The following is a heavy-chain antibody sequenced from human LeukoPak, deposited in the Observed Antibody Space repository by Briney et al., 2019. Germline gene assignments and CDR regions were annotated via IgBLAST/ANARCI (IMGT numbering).Heavy chain of an antibody. CDR3: ARDYPTLGATDFDY. J-gene: IGHJ4*02. V-gene: IGHV1-2*02. CDR1: GYTFTGYY. D-gene: IGHD1-26*01. Sequence: ASVKVSCKASGYTFTGYYMHWVRQAPGQGLEWMGWINPNSGGTNYAQKFQGRVTMTRDTSISTAYMKLSRLRSDDTAVYYCARDYPTLGATDFDYWGQGTLVTVSS. CDR2: INPNSGGT.